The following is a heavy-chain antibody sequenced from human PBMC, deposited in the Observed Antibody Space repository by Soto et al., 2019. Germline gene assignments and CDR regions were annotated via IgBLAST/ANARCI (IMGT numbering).Heavy chain of an antibody. CDR3: ARVLLGSGTSSPIDP. D-gene: IGHD3-3*01. Sequence: QVQLQESGPGLVKPSQTLSLTCTVSGGSISSGGYYWSWIRQHPGKGLEWIGYIYYSGSTFYNPSRKSRVTIAVDTAKNQCSLKLSSVTAADTAVYYGARVLLGSGTSSPIDPWGQGTLVTVSS. CDR2: IYYSGST. V-gene: IGHV4-31*03. CDR1: GGSISSGGYY. J-gene: IGHJ5*02.